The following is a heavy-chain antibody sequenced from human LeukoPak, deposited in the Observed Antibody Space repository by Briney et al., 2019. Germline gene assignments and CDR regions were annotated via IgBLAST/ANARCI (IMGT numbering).Heavy chain of an antibody. V-gene: IGHV3-23*01. D-gene: IGHD3-10*01. Sequence: PGGSLRLSCAASGFTFSSYAMSWVRQAPGKGLEWVSAISGSGGSTYYADSVKGRFTISRDNSKNTLYLQMNSLRAEDTAVYYCAEDLGWFGEFDLDYWGQGTLVTVSS. CDR2: ISGSGGST. CDR1: GFTFSSYA. J-gene: IGHJ4*02. CDR3: AEDLGWFGEFDLDY.